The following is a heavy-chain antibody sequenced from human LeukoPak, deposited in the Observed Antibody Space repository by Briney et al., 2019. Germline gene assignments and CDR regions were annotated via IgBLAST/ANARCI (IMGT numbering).Heavy chain of an antibody. CDR1: GFTFSNAW. CDR3: TTAPSGVDV. Sequence: GGSLRLSCAASGFTFSNAWMSWVRQAPGKGLEWVGRIKSKTNGGTTDYAAPAGGRFTISRDDSKSTLYLQMNGLKTEDTAIYYCTTAPSGVDVWGQGTTVTVSS. V-gene: IGHV3-15*01. J-gene: IGHJ6*02. CDR2: IKSKTNGGTT.